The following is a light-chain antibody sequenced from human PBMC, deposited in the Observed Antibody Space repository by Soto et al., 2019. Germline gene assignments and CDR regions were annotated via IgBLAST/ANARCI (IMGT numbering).Light chain of an antibody. Sequence: EIVMTQSPATRSVSPGGRATLSCRASQRISDTLAWYQQKPGQAHRLLIYGAYRRATGFQARFSGSGSGTDFSLTIRGLKPEDFAVYYCKQYRMSPNTFGQGTRLEIK. CDR2: GAY. J-gene: IGKJ5*01. V-gene: IGKV3-15*01. CDR3: KQYRMSPNT. CDR1: QRISDT.